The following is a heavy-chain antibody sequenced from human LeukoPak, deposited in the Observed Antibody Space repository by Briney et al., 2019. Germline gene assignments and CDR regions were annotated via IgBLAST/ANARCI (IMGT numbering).Heavy chain of an antibody. CDR2: IIPILGIA. CDR1: GGTFSSYA. J-gene: IGHJ4*02. CDR3: ARSPGGMSSSVFDY. D-gene: IGHD6-6*01. Sequence: SVRVSCKASGGTFSSYAISWVRQAPGQGLEWMGRIIPILGIANYAQKFQGRVTITADKSTSTAYMELSSLRSEDTAVYYCARSPGGMSSSVFDYWGQGTLVTVSS. V-gene: IGHV1-69*04.